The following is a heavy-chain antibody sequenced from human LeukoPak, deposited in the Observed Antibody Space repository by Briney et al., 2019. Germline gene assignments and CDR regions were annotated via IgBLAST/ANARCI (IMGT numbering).Heavy chain of an antibody. CDR3: ARDLRYCSGGSCYYYGTDV. Sequence: GGSLRLSCAATGFAFSRYYMSWIRQAPGKGLEWVAVIWYDGSNKYYADSVKGRFTISRDNSKNTLYLQMNSLRAEDTAVYYCARDLRYCSGGSCYYYGTDVWGQGTTVTVSS. J-gene: IGHJ6*02. CDR2: IWYDGSNK. V-gene: IGHV3-33*08. D-gene: IGHD2-15*01. CDR1: GFAFSRYY.